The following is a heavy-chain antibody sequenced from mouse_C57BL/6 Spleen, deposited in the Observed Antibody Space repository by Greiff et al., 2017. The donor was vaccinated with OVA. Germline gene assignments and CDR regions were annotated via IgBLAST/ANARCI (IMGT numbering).Heavy chain of an antibody. Sequence: VQLQQSGPVLVKPGASVKMSCKASGYTFTDYYMNWVKQSHGKSLEWIGVINPYNGGTSYNQKFKGKATLTVDKSSSTAYMELNSLTSEDSAVYYCARSDYGSSWDAMDYWGQGTSVTVSS. CDR1: GYTFTDYY. CDR2: INPYNGGT. D-gene: IGHD1-1*01. V-gene: IGHV1-19*01. J-gene: IGHJ4*01. CDR3: ARSDYGSSWDAMDY.